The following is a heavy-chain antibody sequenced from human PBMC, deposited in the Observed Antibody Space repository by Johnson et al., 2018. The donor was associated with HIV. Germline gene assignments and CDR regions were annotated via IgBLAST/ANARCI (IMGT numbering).Heavy chain of an antibody. Sequence: VQLVESGGGVVRPGGSLRLSCVASGFPFNDYGMNWVRQVPGKGLEWVSGINWNGGSTDYADSVKGRFTISGDNAKNSLYLQMNSLRAENTALFYCARAAEYCTNGVCYYAFDIWGQGTMVTVSS. V-gene: IGHV3-20*04. CDR2: INWNGGST. D-gene: IGHD2-8*01. J-gene: IGHJ3*02. CDR1: GFPFNDYG. CDR3: ARAAEYCTNGVCYYAFDI.